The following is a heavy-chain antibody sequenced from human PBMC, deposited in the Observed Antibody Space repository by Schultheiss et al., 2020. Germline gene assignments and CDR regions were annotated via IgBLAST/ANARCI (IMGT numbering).Heavy chain of an antibody. Sequence: SETLSLTCTVSGGSISSSSYYWGWIRQPPGKGLEWIVSIYYSGSTYYNPSLKSRVTISVDTSKNQFSLNLSSVTAADTAVYYCSRQATWIHLGFDPWGQGTLVTVSS. CDR2: IYYSGST. V-gene: IGHV4-39*01. J-gene: IGHJ5*02. CDR1: GGSISSSSYY. CDR3: SRQATWIHLGFDP. D-gene: IGHD5-18*01.